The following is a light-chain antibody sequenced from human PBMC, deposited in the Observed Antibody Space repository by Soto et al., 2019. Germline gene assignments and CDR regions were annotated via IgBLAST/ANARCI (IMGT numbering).Light chain of an antibody. CDR2: DVS. CDR3: SSYTSSSTLVV. Sequence: QYVLTQPASVSGSPGQAITITCTGTSSDVGGYNYVSWYQQHPGKAPKLMIYDVSNRPSWVSNRFSGSNSGNTASLTISGLQAEDEADYYCSSYTSSSTLVVFGVGTKLTVL. J-gene: IGLJ2*01. CDR1: SSDVGGYNY. V-gene: IGLV2-14*01.